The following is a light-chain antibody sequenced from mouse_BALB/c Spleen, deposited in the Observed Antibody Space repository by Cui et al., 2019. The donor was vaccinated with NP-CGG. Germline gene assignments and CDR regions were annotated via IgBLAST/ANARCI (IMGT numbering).Light chain of an antibody. V-gene: IGLV1*01. CDR3: ALWYSNHWV. CDR1: TGAVTTSNY. CDR2: GTN. J-gene: IGLJ1*01. Sequence: QAVVNQDSALTTSPGGTVTLTCRSSTGAVTTSNYANWVQEKPDHLFTGLIGGTNNRVPGVPARFSGSLIGDKAALTITGAQTEDETIYFCALWYSNHWVFGGGTKLTVL.